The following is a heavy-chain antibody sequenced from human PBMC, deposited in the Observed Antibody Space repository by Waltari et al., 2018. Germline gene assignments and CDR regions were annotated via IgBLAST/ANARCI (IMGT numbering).Heavy chain of an antibody. CDR1: GFTFSSYA. J-gene: IGHJ4*02. V-gene: IGHV3-23*03. CDR2: IYSGGST. D-gene: IGHD3-10*01. Sequence: EVQLLESGGGLVQPGGSLRLSCAASGFTFSSYAMSWVRQAPGKGLEWVSVIYSGGSTYYADSVKGRLPISRDNSKNPLYLQMNSRRAEDTAVYYCAKAGGGADYFDYWGQGTLVTVSS. CDR3: AKAGGGADYFDY.